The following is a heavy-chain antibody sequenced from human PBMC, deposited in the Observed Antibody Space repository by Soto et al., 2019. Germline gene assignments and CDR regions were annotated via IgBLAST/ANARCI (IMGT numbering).Heavy chain of an antibody. D-gene: IGHD3-3*01. Sequence: NLSETLSLTCTVSGGSISSYYWSWIRQTPGKGLEWIGYIYYSGSTNYNPSLKSRITMSIDTSKRQFSLNLNSVTAADTAVYYCARVYFDFWNDYYPGNPRMDVWGQGTTVTVSS. J-gene: IGHJ6*02. CDR1: GGSISSYY. V-gene: IGHV4-59*13. CDR3: ARVYFDFWNDYYPGNPRMDV. CDR2: IYYSGST.